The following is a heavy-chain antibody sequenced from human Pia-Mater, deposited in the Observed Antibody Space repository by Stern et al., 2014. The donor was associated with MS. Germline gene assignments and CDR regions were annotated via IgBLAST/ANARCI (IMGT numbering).Heavy chain of an antibody. D-gene: IGHD6-19*01. CDR2: IYPGDSQT. V-gene: IGHV5-51*01. Sequence: EVQLVESGAEVKKPGESLKISCKGSGYNFTTYWIAWVRQMPGRGLEWMGLIYPGDSQTKYSPSFQGPVTVAADPSISPAYLQWSSLKASDTAIYYCARPSNSGLFLHHWGQGTLVTVSS. J-gene: IGHJ1*01. CDR1: GYNFTTYW. CDR3: ARPSNSGLFLHH.